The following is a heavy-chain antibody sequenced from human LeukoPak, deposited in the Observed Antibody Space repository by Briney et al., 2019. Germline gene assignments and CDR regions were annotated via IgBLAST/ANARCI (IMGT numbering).Heavy chain of an antibody. CDR2: ISFMVRA. Sequence: SETLSLTCTLSGDSIWRGNYYARWIRQHGGDCRECHVYISFMVRAYHNTSLKSRVTISVDTYKRQFSLKLSSVTAADTAMYYCARSGCSSSSCYVREPSNCPACWFDPCGQGTLVTVSS. D-gene: IGHD2-2*01. CDR1: GDSIWRGNYY. J-gene: IGHJ5*02. V-gene: IGHV4-31*03. CDR3: ARSGCSSSSCYVREPSNCPACWFDP.